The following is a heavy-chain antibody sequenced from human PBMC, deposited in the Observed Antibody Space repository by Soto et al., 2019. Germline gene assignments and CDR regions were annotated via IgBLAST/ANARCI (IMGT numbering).Heavy chain of an antibody. V-gene: IGHV4-39*01. D-gene: IGHD1-20*01. J-gene: IGHJ6*03. CDR2: IYYSGST. CDR3: ARHHRNPENISYMDV. Sequence: SETLSLTCTVSGGSISSSSYYWGWIRQPPGKGLEWIGSIYYSGSTYYNPSLKSRVTISVDTSKNQFSLKLSSVTAADTAVYYCARHHRNPENISYMDVWGKGTTVTASS. CDR1: GGSISSSSYY.